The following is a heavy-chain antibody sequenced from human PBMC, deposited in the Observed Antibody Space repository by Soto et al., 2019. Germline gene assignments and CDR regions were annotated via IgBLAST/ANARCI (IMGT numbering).Heavy chain of an antibody. Sequence: QVQLQESGPGLVKPSETLSLTCTVSGGSISSYYWSWIRQPAGKGLVWIGRIYTSGSTNYNPSLKSRVTMSVDTSKNQFSLKLSSVTAADTAVYYCAGGIYGDYYYYGMDVWGQGTTVTVSS. CDR1: GGSISSYY. D-gene: IGHD4-17*01. CDR3: AGGIYGDYYYYGMDV. CDR2: IYTSGST. V-gene: IGHV4-4*07. J-gene: IGHJ6*02.